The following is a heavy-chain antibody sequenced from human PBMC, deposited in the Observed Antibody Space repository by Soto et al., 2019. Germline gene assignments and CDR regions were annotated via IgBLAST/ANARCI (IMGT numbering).Heavy chain of an antibody. V-gene: IGHV1-69*02. CDR3: ARVDGTRTTNFYHYMDV. Sequence: VQLVQSGAEVKRPGSSVKVSCKAPVGTFSDYNIAWVRQARGQGLEWMGRIIPKLGITNYAHKFQDRVRITADKATSTAYMELTSLRYEDPAVYFCARVDGTRTTNFYHYMDVWGEGTSVTVS. D-gene: IGHD2-8*01. CDR2: IIPKLGIT. CDR1: VGTFSDYN. J-gene: IGHJ6*03.